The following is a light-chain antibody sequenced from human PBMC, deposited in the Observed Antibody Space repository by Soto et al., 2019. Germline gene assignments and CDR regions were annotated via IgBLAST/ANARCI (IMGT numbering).Light chain of an antibody. Sequence: EIVLTRSPGTLSLSPGERATLSCRASQSVSSTYLAWYRQKPGQAPRLVMYGASRRATGSPDRFSGSGSGTDFTLTISRLEPEDLAVYYCQQYDRTFGQGTKGE. V-gene: IGKV3-20*01. J-gene: IGKJ1*01. CDR1: QSVSSTY. CDR2: GAS. CDR3: QQYDRT.